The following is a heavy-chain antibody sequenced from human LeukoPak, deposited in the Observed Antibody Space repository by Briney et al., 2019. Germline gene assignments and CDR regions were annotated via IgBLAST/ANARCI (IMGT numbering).Heavy chain of an antibody. CDR2: IYSGGST. V-gene: IGHV3-53*01. CDR1: GFTFSSYW. J-gene: IGHJ4*02. D-gene: IGHD5-18*01. Sequence: GGSLRLSCAASGFTFSSYWMSWVRQAPGKGLEWVSVIYSGGSTYYADSVKGRFTISRDNSKNTLYLQMNSLRAEDTAVYYCARGERYSYGYEGENYWGQGTLVTVSS. CDR3: ARGERYSYGYEGENY.